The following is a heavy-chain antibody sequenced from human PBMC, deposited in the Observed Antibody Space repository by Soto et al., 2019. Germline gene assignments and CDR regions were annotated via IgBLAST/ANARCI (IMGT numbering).Heavy chain of an antibody. CDR2: INQDGSEK. V-gene: IGHV3-7*03. CDR3: ARAPYGSGSSYYFDD. CDR1: GFTFSSYW. D-gene: IGHD3-10*01. J-gene: IGHJ4*02. Sequence: PGGSLRLSCAASGFTFSSYWMSWVRQAPGKGLEWVAHINQDGSEKYYVDSVKGRFTISRDNAKKSLYLQMNSLRAEDTAVYYCARAPYGSGSSYYFDDWGQGTLVTVPQ.